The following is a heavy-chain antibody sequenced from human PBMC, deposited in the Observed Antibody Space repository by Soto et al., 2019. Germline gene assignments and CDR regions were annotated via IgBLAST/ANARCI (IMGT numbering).Heavy chain of an antibody. CDR3: AGCSSWGYYYYRDV. CDR2: ISAYNGNT. J-gene: IGHJ6*03. V-gene: IGHV1-18*01. D-gene: IGHD6-13*01. CDR1: GYTFTRYG. Sequence: ASVKVSCKASGYTFTRYGISWVRQAPGQGLEWMGWISAYNGNTNYAQKLQGRVTMTTDTSTSTAYMELRSLRSDDTAVYYCAGCSSWGYYYYRDVWGKGTSVTVSS.